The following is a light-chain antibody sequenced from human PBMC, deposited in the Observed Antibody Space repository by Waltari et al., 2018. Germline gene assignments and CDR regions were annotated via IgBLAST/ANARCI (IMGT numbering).Light chain of an antibody. CDR3: QQTYITPYT. V-gene: IGKV1-39*01. CDR2: TAS. CDR1: QSIAGH. Sequence: DIQMTQTPSSLSPSVGDRVTITCRASQSIAGHLNWFQQQPGRAPKLLIHTASSLQSGVPSSFSGSGSGTHFTLIISSLQPEDFATYFCQQTYITPYTFGQGTKLEIK. J-gene: IGKJ2*01.